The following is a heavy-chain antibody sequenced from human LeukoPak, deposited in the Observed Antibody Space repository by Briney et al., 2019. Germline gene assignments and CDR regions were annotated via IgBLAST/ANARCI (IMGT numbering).Heavy chain of an antibody. J-gene: IGHJ4*02. CDR2: INPNSGGT. CDR3: ARVENYYGSDY. D-gene: IGHD3-10*01. CDR1: GYTFTGYY. Sequence: ASVKVSCKASGYTFTGYYMHWVRQAPGQGLEWMGRINPNSGGTNYAQKFQGRVTMTRDTSISTAYMELSRLRSDDTAVYHCARVENYYGSDYWGQGTLVTVSS. V-gene: IGHV1-2*06.